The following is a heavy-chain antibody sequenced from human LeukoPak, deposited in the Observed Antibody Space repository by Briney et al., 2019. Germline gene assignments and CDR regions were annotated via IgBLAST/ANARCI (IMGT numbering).Heavy chain of an antibody. CDR2: MNPNSGNT. CDR3: ATEGPYCTSTSCYDY. CDR1: GYTFTSYS. V-gene: IGHV1-8*03. Sequence: ASVKVSCKASGYTFTSYSINWVRQATGQGLEWMGWMNPNSGNTGYAQKFQGRVTITRNTSISTAYMELSSLRSEDTAVYYCATEGPYCTSTSCYDYWGQGTLVTVSS. J-gene: IGHJ4*02. D-gene: IGHD2-2*01.